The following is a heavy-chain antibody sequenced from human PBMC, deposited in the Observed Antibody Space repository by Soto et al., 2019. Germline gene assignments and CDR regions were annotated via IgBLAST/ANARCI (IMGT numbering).Heavy chain of an antibody. J-gene: IGHJ4*02. D-gene: IGHD6-13*01. Sequence: GASVKVSCKASGYTFTSYGISWVRQAPGQGLEWMGWISAYNGNTNYAQKLQGRVTMTTDTSTSTAYMELRSLRSDDTAVYYCARDLFPDSSSWYTFDYWGQGTLVTVSS. V-gene: IGHV1-18*01. CDR3: ARDLFPDSSSWYTFDY. CDR1: GYTFTSYG. CDR2: ISAYNGNT.